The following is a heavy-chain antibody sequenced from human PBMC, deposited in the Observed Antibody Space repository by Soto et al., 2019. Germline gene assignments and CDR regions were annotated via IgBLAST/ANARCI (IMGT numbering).Heavy chain of an antibody. V-gene: IGHV4-4*07. CDR2: IDTSGST. CDR1: GGSISNYY. CDR3: ARGGQDFRSGPFDY. D-gene: IGHD3-3*01. J-gene: IGHJ4*02. Sequence: SETLSLTCTVSGGSISNYYCNWIRQPAGKGLEWIGRIDTSGSTNYNPSLKSRVTMSVDTSKQEFSLKLSSVTAADTALYYCARGGQDFRSGPFDYWGRGALVTVSS.